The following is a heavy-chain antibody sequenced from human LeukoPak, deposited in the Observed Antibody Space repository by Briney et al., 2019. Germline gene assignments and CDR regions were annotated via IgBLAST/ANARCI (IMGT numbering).Heavy chain of an antibody. Sequence: SETLSLTCAVYGGSFSGYYWSWTRQPPGKGLEWIGEINHSGSTNYNPSLKSRVTISVDTSKNQFSLKLSSVTAADTAVYYCARGGGYGDLLRYYYYYYGMDVWGQGTTVTVSS. CDR2: INHSGST. CDR3: ARGGGYGDLLRYYYYYYGMDV. CDR1: GGSFSGYY. V-gene: IGHV4-34*01. J-gene: IGHJ6*02. D-gene: IGHD4-17*01.